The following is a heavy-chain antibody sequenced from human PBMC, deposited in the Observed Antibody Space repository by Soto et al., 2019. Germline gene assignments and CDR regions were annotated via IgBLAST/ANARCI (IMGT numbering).Heavy chain of an antibody. J-gene: IGHJ3*02. CDR2: ISGSGGST. CDR1: GFTFSSYA. V-gene: IGHV3-23*01. D-gene: IGHD5-18*01. Sequence: EVQLLESGGGLVQPGGSLRLSSAASGFTFSSYAMSWVRQAPGKGLEWVSAISGSGGSTYYADSVKGRFTISRDNTKNTLYLQMNSLRAEDTAVYYCAKVVVWARYGHAFDIWGQGTMVTVSS. CDR3: AKVVVWARYGHAFDI.